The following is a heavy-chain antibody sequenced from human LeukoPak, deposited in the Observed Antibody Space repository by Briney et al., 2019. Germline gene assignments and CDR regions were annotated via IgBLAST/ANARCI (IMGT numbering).Heavy chain of an antibody. CDR3: ARVGNCSGGSCYHLGFDY. CDR2: INPNSGGT. CDR1: GYTFTGHY. V-gene: IGHV1-2*02. Sequence: ASVKVSCKASGYTFTGHYMHWVRQAPGQGLEWMGWINPNSGGTIYAQKFQGRVTMTRDTSISTAYMELSRLRSDDTAVYYCARVGNCSGGSCYHLGFDYWGQGTLVTVSS. D-gene: IGHD2-15*01. J-gene: IGHJ4*02.